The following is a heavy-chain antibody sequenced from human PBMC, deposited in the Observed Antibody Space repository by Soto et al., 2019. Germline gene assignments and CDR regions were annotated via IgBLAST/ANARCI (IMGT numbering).Heavy chain of an antibody. Sequence: GGSLRLSCSASGFTFSSYAMSWVRQAPGKGLEWVSAISGSGGSTYYADSVKGRFTISRDNSKNTLYLQMNSLRAEDTAVYYCAKSIFGELLLFDYWGQGTLVTVSS. D-gene: IGHD3-10*01. CDR1: GFTFSSYA. CDR2: ISGSGGST. CDR3: AKSIFGELLLFDY. V-gene: IGHV3-23*01. J-gene: IGHJ4*02.